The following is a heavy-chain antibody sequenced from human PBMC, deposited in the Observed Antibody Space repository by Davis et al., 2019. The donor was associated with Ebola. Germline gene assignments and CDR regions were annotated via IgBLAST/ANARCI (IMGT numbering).Heavy chain of an antibody. V-gene: IGHV5-10-1*04. CDR3: ARRTVTTTYFDY. J-gene: IGHJ4*02. CDR1: GYSFTSYW. D-gene: IGHD4-17*01. CDR2: IDPSDSYT. Sequence: GESLKISCKGSGYSFTSYWISWVRQMPGKGLEWMGRIDPSDSYTNYSPSFQGQVTISADKSISTAYLQWSSLKASDTAMYYCARRTVTTTYFDYWGQGTLVTVSS.